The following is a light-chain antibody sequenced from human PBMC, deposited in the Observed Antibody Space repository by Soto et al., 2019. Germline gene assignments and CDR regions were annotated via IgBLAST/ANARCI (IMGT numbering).Light chain of an antibody. CDR1: QDISTW. CDR2: AAS. J-gene: IGKJ1*01. V-gene: IGKV1-12*01. CDR3: QQASSFPRT. Sequence: DIQMTQSPSSVSASVGDRVTITCRASQDISTWLAWFQQKPGKVPKLLIHAASSLESGVPSRFSGSGSGTDFTLTISSLQPEDFATYYCQQASSFPRTFGQGTKVEIK.